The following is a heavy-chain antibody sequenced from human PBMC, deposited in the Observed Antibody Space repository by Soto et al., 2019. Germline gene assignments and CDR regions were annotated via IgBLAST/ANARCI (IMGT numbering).Heavy chain of an antibody. J-gene: IGHJ4*02. CDR1: GFTFSNAW. CDR2: IKSKTDGGTT. Sequence: PGGSLRLSCAASGFTFSNAWMSWVRQAPGKGLEWVGRIKSKTDGGTTDYAAPVKGRFTISRDDSKNTLYLQMNSLKTEDTAVYYCTTDGSLLYGDRTNPFDYWGQGTLVTVSS. V-gene: IGHV3-15*01. CDR3: TTDGSLLYGDRTNPFDY. D-gene: IGHD4-17*01.